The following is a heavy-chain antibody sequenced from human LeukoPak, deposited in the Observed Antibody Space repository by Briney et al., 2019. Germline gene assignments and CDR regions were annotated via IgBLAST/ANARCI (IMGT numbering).Heavy chain of an antibody. D-gene: IGHD4-17*01. CDR1: GFTFSRYG. Sequence: PGGSLRLSCAASGFTFSRYGMHWVRQTPGKGLEWVAVISYDASNKYYADSVKGRFTISRDNSKNTLYLQMNSLRAEDTAVYYCARITFDYDGDHWGQGTLVTVSS. CDR3: ARITFDYDGDH. J-gene: IGHJ4*02. CDR2: ISYDASNK. V-gene: IGHV3-30*03.